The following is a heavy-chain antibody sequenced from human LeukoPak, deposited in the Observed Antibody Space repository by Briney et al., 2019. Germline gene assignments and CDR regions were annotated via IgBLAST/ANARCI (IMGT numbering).Heavy chain of an antibody. Sequence: GPLQISCQGPGSTFTSYWIGWARQLPGKGLEWMRIIYPGDSATSNSPSFHGQATISAHKSISTPSLQWTCLQAPAPPIPPRARHTPELSYYYYYMDVWGKGTTVTVSS. V-gene: IGHV5-51*01. CDR3: ARHTPELSYYYYYMDV. J-gene: IGHJ6*03. D-gene: IGHD1-14*01. CDR2: IYPGDSAT. CDR1: GSTFTSYW.